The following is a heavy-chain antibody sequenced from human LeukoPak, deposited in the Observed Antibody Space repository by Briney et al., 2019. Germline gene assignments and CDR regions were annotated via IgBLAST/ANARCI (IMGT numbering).Heavy chain of an antibody. V-gene: IGHV3-23*01. D-gene: IGHD7-27*01. CDR3: AKDGGLWVSAHWGDS. J-gene: IGHJ4*02. CDR1: GFTFSSYA. CDR2: ITTSDGNT. Sequence: PPGGSLRLSCAASGFTFSSYAMSWVRQAPGKGLEWVSTITTSDGNTYYADSVKGRFTVYRDNSKNPLFLQMNSLRAEDTAVYYCAKDGGLWVSAHWGDSWGRGTLVTVSS.